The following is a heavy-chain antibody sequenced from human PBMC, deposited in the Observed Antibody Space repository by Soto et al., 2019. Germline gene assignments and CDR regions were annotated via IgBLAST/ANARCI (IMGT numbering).Heavy chain of an antibody. V-gene: IGHV1-3*04. Sequence: QVQLVQSGAEVKNPGASVKVSCRASGYTFTSYAIHWVRQAPGQRLEWMGWINTADDSKKFSQSRVTITGDTSASIVYMDLSSLRSEDTAVYYCARGSSWAYFDYWGQGTLVTVSS. CDR2: INTADDSK. D-gene: IGHD6-13*01. CDR3: ARGSSWAYFDY. J-gene: IGHJ4*02. CDR1: GYTFTSYA.